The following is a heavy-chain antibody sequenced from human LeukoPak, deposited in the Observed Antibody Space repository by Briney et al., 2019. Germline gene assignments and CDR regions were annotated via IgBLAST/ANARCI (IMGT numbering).Heavy chain of an antibody. D-gene: IGHD2-21*01. V-gene: IGHV1-2*02. CDR2: INPNSGGT. CDR1: GYTFTGYY. J-gene: IGHJ4*02. CDR3: AAAYCGGDCYFDY. Sequence: GASVKVSCKASGYTFTGYYMHWVRQAPGQGLEWMGWINPNSGGTNYAQRCQGRVTMTRDTSISTAYMELSRLRSDDTAVYYCAAAYCGGDCYFDYWGQGTLVTVSS.